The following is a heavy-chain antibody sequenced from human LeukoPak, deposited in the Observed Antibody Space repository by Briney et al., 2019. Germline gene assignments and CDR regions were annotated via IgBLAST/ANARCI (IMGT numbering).Heavy chain of an antibody. Sequence: PGGSLRLSCAASGFTFSSYAMSWVRQAPGKGLEWVSAISGSGGSTYYADSVKGRFTISRDNSKNTLYLQMNSLRAEDTAVYYCARDQVYSNYRSYYYYYMDVWGKGTAVTVSS. CDR2: ISGSGGST. D-gene: IGHD4-11*01. CDR3: ARDQVYSNYRSYYYYYMDV. J-gene: IGHJ6*03. V-gene: IGHV3-23*01. CDR1: GFTFSSYA.